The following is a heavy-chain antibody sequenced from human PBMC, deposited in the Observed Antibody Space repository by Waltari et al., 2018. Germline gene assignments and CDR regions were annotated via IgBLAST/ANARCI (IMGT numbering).Heavy chain of an antibody. Sequence: QVQLQESGPGLVKPSETLSLTCAVSGGSFSSYWWGWIRQPPGKGLEWIGSIYGSSGSTEYNPSLKSRATISRDTSKNQFSLKLSSVTAADTAVYYCARPNYYGSGFPFDYWGQGVLVTVSS. V-gene: IGHV4-39*07. CDR2: IYGSSGST. CDR3: ARPNYYGSGFPFDY. D-gene: IGHD3-22*01. J-gene: IGHJ4*02. CDR1: GGSFSSYW.